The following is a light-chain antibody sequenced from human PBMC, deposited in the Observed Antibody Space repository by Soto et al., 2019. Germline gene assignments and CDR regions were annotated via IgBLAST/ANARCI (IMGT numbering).Light chain of an antibody. J-gene: IGKJ4*01. Sequence: EIVLTQSPLSLPVTPGEPASISCRSSQNLLHSNGYNYLNWYLQKPGQSPQLLIYLGSNQASGVPDRFSGSGSGTDFTLTINRVEAEDVGLYFCAQGLATPFTFGGGTKVEIK. CDR2: LGS. CDR3: AQGLATPFT. CDR1: QNLLHSNGYNY. V-gene: IGKV2-28*01.